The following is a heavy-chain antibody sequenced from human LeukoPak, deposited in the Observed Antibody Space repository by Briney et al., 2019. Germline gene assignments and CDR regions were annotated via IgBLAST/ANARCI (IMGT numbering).Heavy chain of an antibody. J-gene: IGHJ2*01. CDR3: ARDCIGYCSSTSCQKRYWYFDL. Sequence: SGTLSLTCAVSGGSISSSNWWSWVRQPPGKGLEWIGVIYHSGSTNYNPSLKSRVTISVDKSKNQFSLKLSSVTAADTAVYYCARDCIGYCSSTSCQKRYWYFDLWGRGTLVSVSS. CDR1: GGSISSSNW. CDR2: IYHSGST. V-gene: IGHV4-4*02. D-gene: IGHD2-2*01.